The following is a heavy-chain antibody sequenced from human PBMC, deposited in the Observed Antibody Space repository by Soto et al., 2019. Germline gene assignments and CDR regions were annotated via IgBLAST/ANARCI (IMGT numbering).Heavy chain of an antibody. CDR3: ARSNGYSYMYPYSYYYYGMDV. V-gene: IGHV4-39*01. CDR2: IYYSGST. J-gene: IGHJ6*02. Sequence: SETLSLTCTVSGGSISSSSYYWGWIRQPPGKGLEWIGSIYYSGSTYYNPSLKSRVTISVDTSKNQFSLKLSSVTAADTAVYYCARSNGYSYMYPYSYYYYGMDVWGQGTTVT. CDR1: GGSISSSSYY. D-gene: IGHD5-18*01.